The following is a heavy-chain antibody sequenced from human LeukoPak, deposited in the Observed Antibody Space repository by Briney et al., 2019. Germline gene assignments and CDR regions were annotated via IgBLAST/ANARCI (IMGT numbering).Heavy chain of an antibody. CDR3: ASSYYYGSGSYYFDY. J-gene: IGHJ4*02. Sequence: SVKVSCKASGGTFSSYAISWVRQAPGQGLEWMGRIIPILGIANYAQKFQGRVTITADKSTSTAYMELSSLRSEDTAVYYCASSYYYGSGSYYFDYWDQGTLVTVSS. CDR2: IIPILGIA. D-gene: IGHD3-10*01. V-gene: IGHV1-69*04. CDR1: GGTFSSYA.